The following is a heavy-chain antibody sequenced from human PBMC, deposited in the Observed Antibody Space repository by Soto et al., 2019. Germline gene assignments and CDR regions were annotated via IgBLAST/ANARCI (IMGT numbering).Heavy chain of an antibody. J-gene: IGHJ6*03. Sequence: GGSLRLSCAASGFTFSSYSMNWVRQAPGKGLEWVSYISGGSSTIYYADSVKGRFTISRDNAKNSLYLQMDSLRAEDTAVYYATRSAYMDVWGTGTTVTVSS. CDR3: TRSAYMDV. D-gene: IGHD2-2*01. CDR2: ISGGSSTI. V-gene: IGHV3-48*01. CDR1: GFTFSSYS.